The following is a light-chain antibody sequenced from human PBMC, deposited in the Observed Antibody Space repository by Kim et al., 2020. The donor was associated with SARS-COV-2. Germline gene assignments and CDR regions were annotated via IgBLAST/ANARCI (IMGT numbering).Light chain of an antibody. J-gene: IGLJ1*01. CDR1: SSDVGDYNY. Sequence: SELTQPASVSGSPGQSITISCTGTSSDVGDYNYVSWYQQHPGKAPKLMIYDVGSRPSGVSNHFSGSKSGNTASLTISGLQAEDEADYYCSSYSRSSTLVVFGTGTKVTVL. CDR3: SSYSRSSTLVV. V-gene: IGLV2-14*03. CDR2: DVG.